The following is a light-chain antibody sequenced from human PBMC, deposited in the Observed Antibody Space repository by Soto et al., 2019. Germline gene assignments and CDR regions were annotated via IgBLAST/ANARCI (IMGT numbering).Light chain of an antibody. J-gene: IGLJ3*02. CDR1: SSNLGAGYE. Sequence: QSVLTQPPSVSGAPGQRVTISCTGNSSNLGAGYEVHWYQQLPGAAPKLVIFGNRNRPSGVPERCSGSKSGTSASLAITGRQAEDEADYYCQAYDYSLTASVFGGGTKLTVL. CDR2: GNR. V-gene: IGLV1-40*01. CDR3: QAYDYSLTASV.